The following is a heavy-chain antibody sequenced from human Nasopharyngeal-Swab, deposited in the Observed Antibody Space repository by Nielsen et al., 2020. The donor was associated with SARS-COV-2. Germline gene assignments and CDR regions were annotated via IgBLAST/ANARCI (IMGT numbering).Heavy chain of an antibody. J-gene: IGHJ4*02. D-gene: IGHD2/OR15-2a*01. CDR3: TRDTFGPTDS. V-gene: IGHV3-74*01. CDR2: INPDGNTI. CDR1: GFSLSSYW. Sequence: GGSLRLSCAASGFSLSSYWMHWVRQAPGQGLSWVSRINPDGNTINYADSVKGRFTISRDTAKNTLYLQMSSLRVEDTAVYYCTRDTFGPTDSWGQGTLVTVSS.